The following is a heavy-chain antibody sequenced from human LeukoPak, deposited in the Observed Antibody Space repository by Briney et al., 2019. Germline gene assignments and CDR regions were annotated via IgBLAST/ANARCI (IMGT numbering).Heavy chain of an antibody. Sequence: SETLSLTCTVSGGSISSYYWSWIRQPPGKGLEWIGYIYYSGSTNYNPSLKSRVTISVDTSKNQFSLKLSSVTAADTAVYYCARGFGAFDIWGQGTMVTVSS. V-gene: IGHV4-59*01. D-gene: IGHD3-10*01. CDR3: ARGFGAFDI. CDR2: IYYSGST. CDR1: GGSISSYY. J-gene: IGHJ3*02.